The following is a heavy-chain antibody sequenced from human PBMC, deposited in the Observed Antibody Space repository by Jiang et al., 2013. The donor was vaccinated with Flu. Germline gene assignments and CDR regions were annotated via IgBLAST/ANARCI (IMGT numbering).Heavy chain of an antibody. D-gene: IGHD3-10*01. CDR2: INPSGGST. CDR3: ARGETYYYGSGSYSHYYYGMDV. Sequence: VKKPGASVKVSCKASGYTFTSYYMHWVRQAPGQGLEWMGIINPSGGSTSYAQKFQGRVTMTRDTSTSTVYMELSSLRSEDTAVYYCARGETYYYGSGSYSHYYYGMDVWAKGPRSPSP. CDR1: GYTFTSYY. J-gene: IGHJ6*02. V-gene: IGHV1-46*03.